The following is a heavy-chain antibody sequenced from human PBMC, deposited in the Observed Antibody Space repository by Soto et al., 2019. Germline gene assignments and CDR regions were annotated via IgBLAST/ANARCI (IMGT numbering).Heavy chain of an antibody. V-gene: IGHV1-69*06. J-gene: IGHJ3*02. CDR3: ARCRAGYKILDAFDI. D-gene: IGHD5-12*01. CDR2: IIPIFGTA. CDR1: GGTFSSYA. Sequence: SVKVSCKASGGTFSSYAISWVRQAPGQGLEWMGGIIPIFGTANYAQKFQGRVTITADKSTSTAYMELSSLRSEDTAVYYCARCRAGYKILDAFDIWGQGTMVTVSS.